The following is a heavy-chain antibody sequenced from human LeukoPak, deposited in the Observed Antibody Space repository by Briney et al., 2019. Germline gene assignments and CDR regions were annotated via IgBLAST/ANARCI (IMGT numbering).Heavy chain of an antibody. CDR2: IXPSGGST. V-gene: IGHV1-46*01. J-gene: IGHJ4*01. CDR3: ARDGKAVTAARPYYSDY. CDR1: GYTVISHY. D-gene: IGHD2-2*02. Sequence: ASVKVSCKASGYTVISHYMHWVRQAPGQGLEWMGIIXPSGGSTSYAQKFQGRVTMTRDTSTSTVYMELSSLRSEDTAVYYCARDGKAVTAARPYYSDYWGQGTLVTVSS.